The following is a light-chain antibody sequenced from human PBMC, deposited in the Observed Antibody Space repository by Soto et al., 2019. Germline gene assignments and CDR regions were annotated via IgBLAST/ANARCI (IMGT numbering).Light chain of an antibody. CDR1: SSDVGAYNS. CDR2: EVF. V-gene: IGLV2-14*01. CDR3: SSYTDSSPYA. Sequence: SPPGSVCGSLGQSIAISCTGTSSDVGAYNSVSWYQQHPGKAPKLIIFEVFNRPSGASTRFSGSKSGNTASLTISGPQADAEADYYCSSYTDSSPYAFGTGTKSPS. J-gene: IGLJ1*01.